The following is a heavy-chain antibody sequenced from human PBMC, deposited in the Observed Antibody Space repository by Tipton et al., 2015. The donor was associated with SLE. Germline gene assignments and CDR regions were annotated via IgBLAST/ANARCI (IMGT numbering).Heavy chain of an antibody. Sequence: SLRLSCAASGFTFSSYAMSWVRQAPGKGLEWVSSISSSSSYIYYADSVKGRFTISRDNAKNSLYLQMNSLRAEDTAVYYCARDQASGMDVWGQGTTVTVSS. CDR1: GFTFSSYA. CDR3: ARDQASGMDV. CDR2: ISSSSSYI. V-gene: IGHV3-21*01. J-gene: IGHJ6*02.